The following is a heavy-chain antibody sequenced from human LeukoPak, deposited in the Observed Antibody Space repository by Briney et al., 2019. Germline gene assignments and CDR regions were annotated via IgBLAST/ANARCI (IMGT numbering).Heavy chain of an antibody. Sequence: PGGSLRLSCAASGFTFSSYAMHWVRQAPGKGLEWVAVISYDGSNKYYADSVKGRFTISRDNSINSLYLQMNSLRAEDTAVYYCAKSQREACCYGMDVWGQGTTVTVSS. V-gene: IGHV3-30-3*02. J-gene: IGHJ6*02. D-gene: IGHD1-26*01. CDR3: AKSQREACCYGMDV. CDR1: GFTFSSYA. CDR2: ISYDGSNK.